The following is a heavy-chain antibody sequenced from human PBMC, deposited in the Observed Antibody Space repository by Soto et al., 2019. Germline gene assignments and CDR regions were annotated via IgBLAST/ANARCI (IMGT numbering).Heavy chain of an antibody. CDR3: ANDLVVVPPAMFDY. V-gene: IGHV3-23*01. Sequence: EVQLLESGGGLVQPGGSLRLSCAASGFTFSSYAMSWVRQAPGKGLEWVSAISGSGGSTYYADSVKGRFTISRDNSKNTLYLQSTRLRAEDTAVYYCANDLVVVPPAMFDYWGQGTLVTVSS. CDR2: ISGSGGST. J-gene: IGHJ4*02. CDR1: GFTFSSYA. D-gene: IGHD2-2*01.